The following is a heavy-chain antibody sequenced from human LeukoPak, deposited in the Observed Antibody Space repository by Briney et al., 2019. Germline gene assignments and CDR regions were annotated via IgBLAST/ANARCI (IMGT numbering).Heavy chain of an antibody. CDR3: ARHGGSWYVDY. CDR1: GFTFSSYG. J-gene: IGHJ4*02. CDR2: IKQDGSEK. V-gene: IGHV3-7*01. D-gene: IGHD6-13*01. Sequence: GGSLRLSCAASGFTFSSYGMHWVRQAPGRGLEWVADIKQDGSEKWYVDSVKGRFTIARDNAKNSLYLQMSGLRVDDTAVYYCARHGGSWYVDYWGQGTLVTVSS.